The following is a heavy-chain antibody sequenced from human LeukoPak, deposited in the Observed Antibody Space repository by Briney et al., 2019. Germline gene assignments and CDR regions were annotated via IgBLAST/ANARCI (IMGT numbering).Heavy chain of an antibody. CDR3: ALVGEALDY. V-gene: IGHV1-2*02. D-gene: IGHD4-17*01. J-gene: IGHJ4*02. Sequence: ASVKVSCKAPGYTFIGYNMHWVRQAPGQGLEWMGWINPNSGGTNYAQSFQGRVPMTRDTSISTAYMELSRLRSDDTAIYYCALVGEALDYWGQGTLVTVSS. CDR1: GYTFIGYN. CDR2: INPNSGGT.